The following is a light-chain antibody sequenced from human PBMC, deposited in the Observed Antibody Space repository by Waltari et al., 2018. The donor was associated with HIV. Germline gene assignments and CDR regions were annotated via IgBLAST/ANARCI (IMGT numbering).Light chain of an antibody. CDR1: SSTIGNNF. V-gene: IGLV1-51*01. J-gene: IGLJ3*02. CDR3: GTWDNNLSAFWV. CDR2: DTT. Sequence: QSVLTQPPSVSAAPGQKVTITCSGSSSTIGNNFVSWYQQLPATAPKLLIYDTTKRPSGIPDRFSASKSGTSATLAITGLQTGDEAVYYCGTWDNNLSAFWVFGGGTKVTVL.